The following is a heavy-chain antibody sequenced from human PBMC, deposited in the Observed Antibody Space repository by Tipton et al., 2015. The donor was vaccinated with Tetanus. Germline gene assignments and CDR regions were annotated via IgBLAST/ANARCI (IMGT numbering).Heavy chain of an antibody. CDR3: ARGTDAYKCGNY. D-gene: IGHD5-24*01. CDR1: GDSIGRTSPC. J-gene: IGHJ4*01. CDR2: IYRRETT. V-gene: IGHV4-39*07. Sequence: TLSLTCTVSGDSIGRTSPCWGWIRQPPGKDLEWIGSIYRRETTYYNPSLKSRVIISEDTSKNQFSLKLNSVTAADSALYFCARGTDAYKCGNYWGQGTLVTVSS.